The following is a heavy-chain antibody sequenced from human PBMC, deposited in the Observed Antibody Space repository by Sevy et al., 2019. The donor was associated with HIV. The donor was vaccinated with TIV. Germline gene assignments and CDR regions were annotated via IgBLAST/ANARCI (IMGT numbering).Heavy chain of an antibody. V-gene: IGHV3-33*01. D-gene: IGHD3-10*01. CDR3: ARDPKGFGELHYYYYYMDV. CDR2: IWCDGSNK. Sequence: GGSLRLSCAASGFTFSSYGMHWVRQAPGKGLEWVAVIWCDGSNKYYADSVKGRFTISRDNSKNTLYLQMNSLRAEDTAVYYCARDPKGFGELHYYYYYMDVWGKGTTVTVSS. J-gene: IGHJ6*03. CDR1: GFTFSSYG.